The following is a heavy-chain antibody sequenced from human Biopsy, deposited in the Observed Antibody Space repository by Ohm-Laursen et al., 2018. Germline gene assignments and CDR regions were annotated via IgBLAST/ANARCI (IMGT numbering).Heavy chain of an antibody. J-gene: IGHJ4*02. CDR1: GGTFTNYA. V-gene: IGHV1-69*04. CDR3: ARDRWPHVTLLGLVVFDF. D-gene: IGHD3-3*01. CDR2: IVPILGTV. Sequence: SVKVSCKASGGTFTNYAISWVRQAPGQGLEWLGRIVPILGTVNYAQRFQGRVALTADKSTGTAYMELNRLISDDTAVYYCARDRWPHVTLLGLVVFDFWGQGTLVIVSS.